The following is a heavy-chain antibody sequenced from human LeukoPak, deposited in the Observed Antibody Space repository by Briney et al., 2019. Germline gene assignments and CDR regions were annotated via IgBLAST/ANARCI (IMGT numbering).Heavy chain of an antibody. V-gene: IGHV1-69*04. Sequence: GASVKVSCKASGYTFTSYAMNWVRQAPGQGLEWMGRIIPILGIANYAQKFQGRVTITADKSTSTAYMELSSLRSEDTAVYYCASRGDYGDFFDYWGQGTLVTVSS. CDR3: ASRGDYGDFFDY. CDR1: GYTFTSYA. J-gene: IGHJ4*02. CDR2: IIPILGIA. D-gene: IGHD4-17*01.